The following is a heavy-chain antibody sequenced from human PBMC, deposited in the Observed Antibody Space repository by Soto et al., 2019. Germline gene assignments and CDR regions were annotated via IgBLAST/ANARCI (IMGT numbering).Heavy chain of an antibody. J-gene: IGHJ5*02. CDR1: GGSISSSNW. D-gene: IGHD6-13*01. CDR2: IYHSGST. CDR3: ARDGWAADSNWFDP. V-gene: IGHV4-4*02. Sequence: QVQLQESGPGLVKPSGTLSLTCAVSGGSISSSNWWSWVRQPPGKGLEWIGEIYHSGSTNYNPSLKGRVTISVDKSKSQSSLKLSSVTAADTAVYYCARDGWAADSNWFDPWGQGTLVTVSS.